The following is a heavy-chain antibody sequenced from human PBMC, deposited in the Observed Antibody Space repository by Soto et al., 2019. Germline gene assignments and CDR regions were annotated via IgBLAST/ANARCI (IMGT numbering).Heavy chain of an antibody. V-gene: IGHV1-69*04. J-gene: IGHJ3*02. CDR3: AREKGITMVRGVRDAFDI. CDR2: IIPILGIA. Sequence: GASVKVSCKASGGTFSSYTISWVRQAPGQGLEWMGRIIPILGIANYAQKFQGRVTITADKSTSTAYMELSSLRSEDTAVYYCAREKGITMVRGVRDAFDIWGQGTMVTVSS. CDR1: GGTFSSYT. D-gene: IGHD3-10*01.